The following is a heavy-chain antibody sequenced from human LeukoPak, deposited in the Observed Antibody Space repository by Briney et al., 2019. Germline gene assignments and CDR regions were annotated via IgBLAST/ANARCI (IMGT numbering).Heavy chain of an antibody. CDR1: GDSISSGSYY. J-gene: IGHJ2*01. CDR2: IYTSGST. V-gene: IGHV4-61*02. Sequence: SETLSLTCSVSGDSISSGSYYWSWIRQPAGKGLEWIGRIYTSGSTNYIPSLKSRLTISVDTSKNQFSLRLSSVTATDTAVYYCARAREMATIYWYFDLWGRGTLVTVSS. D-gene: IGHD5-24*01. CDR3: ARAREMATIYWYFDL.